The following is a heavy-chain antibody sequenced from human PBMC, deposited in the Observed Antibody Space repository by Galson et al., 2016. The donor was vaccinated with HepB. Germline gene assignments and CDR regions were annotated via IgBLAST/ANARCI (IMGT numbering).Heavy chain of an antibody. D-gene: IGHD3-10*02. CDR1: GFTFSSYW. CDR2: ISHDGSAT. CDR3: LRYYLRGFDY. V-gene: IGHV3-74*01. J-gene: IGHJ4*02. Sequence: SLRLSCAASGFTFSSYWMHWVRQAPGKGLVWVSHISHDGSATSNAHSVRGRFTISRDNAQNTVYLQMNGLRVDATAVYYGLRYYLRGFDYWGQGTPGTVSS.